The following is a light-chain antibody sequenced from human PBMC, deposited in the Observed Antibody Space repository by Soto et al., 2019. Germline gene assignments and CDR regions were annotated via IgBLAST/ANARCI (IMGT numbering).Light chain of an antibody. V-gene: IGKV3-15*01. CDR3: QQCDDWPLT. Sequence: EKVMTQSPATLSVSPGERATVSCRASQNVNSNLVWYHQKPGQAPRLLIYGASTRATGIPARFSGSASGTEFNLSISSLQSEDFAVYYCQQCDDWPLTFGGGTKVEIK. CDR2: GAS. J-gene: IGKJ4*01. CDR1: QNVNSN.